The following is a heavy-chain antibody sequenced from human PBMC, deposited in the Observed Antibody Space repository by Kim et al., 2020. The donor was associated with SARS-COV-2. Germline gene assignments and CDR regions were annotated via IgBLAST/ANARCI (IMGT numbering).Heavy chain of an antibody. D-gene: IGHD3-10*01. J-gene: IGHJ6*03. CDR3: AHIGPNYYGSGSYFGIYYYYMDV. CDR2: IYWNDDK. CDR1: GFSLSSSGVG. Sequence: SGPTLVKPTQTLTLTCTFSGFSLSSSGVGVGWIRQPPGKALEWLAVIYWNDDKRYSPSLKSRLTIAKDTSKNQVVLTMTNMDPVDTATYCCAHIGPNYYGSGSYFGIYYYYMDVWGKGTTVTVSS. V-gene: IGHV2-5*01.